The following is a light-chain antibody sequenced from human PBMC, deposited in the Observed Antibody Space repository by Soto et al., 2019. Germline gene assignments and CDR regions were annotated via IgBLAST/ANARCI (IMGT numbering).Light chain of an antibody. J-gene: IGKJ5*01. CDR3: QHRGEWPPGAT. Sequence: EIVLTQSPSTLSLSPGERATLSCRASQSIRNSLAWYQQKPGQAPRLLIYDASNMATSIPARFGGRGSGTDFTLTISSLEPEDFAVYYCQHRGEWPPGATFGQGTRLEIK. V-gene: IGKV3-11*01. CDR1: QSIRNS. CDR2: DAS.